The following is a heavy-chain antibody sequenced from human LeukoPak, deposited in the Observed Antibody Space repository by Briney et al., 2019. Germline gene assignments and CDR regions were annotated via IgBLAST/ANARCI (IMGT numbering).Heavy chain of an antibody. CDR3: ARARRSGGITMIRGVKDRGWFDP. V-gene: IGHV3-30*02. CDR1: GFTFSSYG. D-gene: IGHD3-10*01. CDR2: IRYDGSNK. J-gene: IGHJ5*02. Sequence: GGSLRLSCAASGFTFSSYGMHWVRQAPGKGLEWVAFIRYDGSNKYYADPVKGRFTISRDNSKNTLYLQMNSLRAEDTAVYYCARARRSGGITMIRGVKDRGWFDPWGQGTLVTVSS.